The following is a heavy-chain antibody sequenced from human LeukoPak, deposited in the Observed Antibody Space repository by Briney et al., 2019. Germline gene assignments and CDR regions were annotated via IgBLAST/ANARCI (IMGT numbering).Heavy chain of an antibody. CDR2: IRYDGSNK. V-gene: IGHV3-30*02. CDR1: GFTFSSYG. J-gene: IGHJ6*03. CDR3: ARSLRVRGVPDYMDV. D-gene: IGHD3-10*01. Sequence: GGSLRLSCAAAGFTFSSYGVHWVRQAPGKGLEWVAFIRYDGSNKYYADSVKGRFTISRDNSKNTLYLQMNSLRAEDTAVYYCARSLRVRGVPDYMDVWGKGTTVTISS.